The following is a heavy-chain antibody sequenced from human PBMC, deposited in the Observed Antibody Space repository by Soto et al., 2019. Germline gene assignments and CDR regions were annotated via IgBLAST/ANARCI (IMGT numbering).Heavy chain of an antibody. J-gene: IGHJ4*02. D-gene: IGHD3-9*01. CDR3: AKDIYDILTGYYIDY. V-gene: IGHV3-9*01. CDR1: GFTFDDYA. CDR2: ISWNSGSI. Sequence: PGGSLRLSCAASGFTFDDYAMHWVRQAPGKGLEWVSGISWNSGSIGYADSVKGRFTISRDNAKNSLYLQMNSLRAEDTALYYCAKDIYDILTGYYIDYWGQGTLVTVSS.